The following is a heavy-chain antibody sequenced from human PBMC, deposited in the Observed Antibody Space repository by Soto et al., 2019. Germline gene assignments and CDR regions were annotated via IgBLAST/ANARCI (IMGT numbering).Heavy chain of an antibody. J-gene: IGHJ3*02. CDR2: ISSNGGSK. CDR3: ASGRAKDAFDI. Sequence: EVQLVESGGGLVQPGGSLRLSCAASGFTFSSYAMHWVRQAPGKGLEYVSAISSNGGSKYYANSVKGRFTISRDNSKNTLYLQMGSLRAEDMAVYYCASGRAKDAFDIWGQGTMVTVSS. V-gene: IGHV3-64*01. CDR1: GFTFSSYA. D-gene: IGHD3-10*01.